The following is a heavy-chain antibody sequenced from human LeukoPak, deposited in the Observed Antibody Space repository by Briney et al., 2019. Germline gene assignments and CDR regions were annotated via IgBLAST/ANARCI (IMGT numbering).Heavy chain of an antibody. D-gene: IGHD3-22*01. CDR2: IRYDGSNK. V-gene: IGHV3-30*02. Sequence: GGSLRLSCAASGFTFSSYGMHWVRQAPGKGLEWVAFIRYDGSNKYYADSVKGRFTISRDNSKNTLYLQMNSLRAEDTAVYYCAKDSDDSSGYTPYYFDYWGQGTLVTVSS. CDR3: AKDSDDSSGYTPYYFDY. J-gene: IGHJ4*02. CDR1: GFTFSSYG.